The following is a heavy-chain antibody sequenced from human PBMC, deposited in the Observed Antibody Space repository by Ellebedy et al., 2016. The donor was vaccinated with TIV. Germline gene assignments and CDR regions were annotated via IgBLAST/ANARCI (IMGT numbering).Heavy chain of an antibody. CDR3: AKNMLSGDIYYFDY. V-gene: IGHV3-33*06. CDR1: GFTFSSYG. D-gene: IGHD2-8*01. CDR2: IWYDGSNK. J-gene: IGHJ4*02. Sequence: GESLKISXAASGFTFSSYGMHWVRQAPGKGLEWVAVIWYDGSNKYYADSVKGRFTISRDNSKNTLSLQMNSLRAEDTAVYYCAKNMLSGDIYYFDYWGQGTLVTVSS.